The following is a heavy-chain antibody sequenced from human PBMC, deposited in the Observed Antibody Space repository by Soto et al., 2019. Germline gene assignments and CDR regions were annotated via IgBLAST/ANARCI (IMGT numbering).Heavy chain of an antibody. CDR1: GFTFSSYA. D-gene: IGHD6-19*01. CDR3: ARDLSSSGWYSDYWFDP. J-gene: IGHJ5*02. V-gene: IGHV3-30-3*01. CDR2: ISYDGSNK. Sequence: GGSLRLSCAASGFTFSSYAIHWVRQAPGKGLEWVAVISYDGSNKYYADSVKGRFTISRDNSKNTLYLQVNSLRAEDTAVYYCARDLSSSGWYSDYWFDPWGQGTLVTVS.